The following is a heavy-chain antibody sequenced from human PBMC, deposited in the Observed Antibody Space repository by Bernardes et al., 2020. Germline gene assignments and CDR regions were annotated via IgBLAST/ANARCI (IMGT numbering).Heavy chain of an antibody. D-gene: IGHD6-19*01. V-gene: IGHV2-5*02. Sequence: SGPTLVKPTQTLTLTCTFSGFSLSTSGVGVGWIRQPPGKALEWLALIYWDADKRYSPSLKSRLTITKDTSKNQVVLTMTNMDPVDTATYYCARGYSSGWSDPVPRYFDYWGQGTLVTVSS. CDR1: GFSLSTSGVG. CDR2: IYWDADK. J-gene: IGHJ4*02. CDR3: ARGYSSGWSDPVPRYFDY.